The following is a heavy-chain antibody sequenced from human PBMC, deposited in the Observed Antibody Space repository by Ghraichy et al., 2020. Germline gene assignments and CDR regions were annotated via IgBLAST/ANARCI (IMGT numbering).Heavy chain of an antibody. V-gene: IGHV3-9*01. CDR1: GFTVDDYA. CDR2: ISWNSDMI. J-gene: IGHJ4*02. Sequence: GGSLRLSCVASGFTVDDYAMNWVRQAPGKGLEWVSGISWNSDMIGYADSVKGRFTISRDSAKKSLYLQMNSLRAEDTALYYCAKGVGASPYYFDNWGQGTLVAVSP. CDR3: AKGVGASPYYFDN. D-gene: IGHD1-26*01.